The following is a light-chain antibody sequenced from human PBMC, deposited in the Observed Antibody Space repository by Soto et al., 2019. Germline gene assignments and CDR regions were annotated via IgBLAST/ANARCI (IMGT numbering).Light chain of an antibody. CDR1: SSDVGGYNY. CDR2: EVT. V-gene: IGLV2-8*01. Sequence: QSVLTQPPSASGSPGQSVTIPCTGTSSDVGGYNYVYWYQQHPGKAPKLMIYEVTKRPSGVPDRFSGSKSGNTASLTVSELQAEDEADYYCSSYADSNSYVFGTGTKVTVL. CDR3: SSYADSNSYV. J-gene: IGLJ1*01.